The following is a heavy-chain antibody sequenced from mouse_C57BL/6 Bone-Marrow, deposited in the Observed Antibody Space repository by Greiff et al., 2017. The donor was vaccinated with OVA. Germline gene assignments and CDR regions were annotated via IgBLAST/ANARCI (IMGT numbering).Heavy chain of an antibody. CDR3: AGFLYAMDY. V-gene: IGHV5-6*01. CDR1: GFTFSSYG. Sequence: EVQGVESGGDLVKPGGSLKLSCAASGFTFSSYGMSWVRQTPDKRLEWVATISSGGSYTYYPDSVKGRFTISRDNAKNTLYLQMSSLKSEDTAMYYSAGFLYAMDYWGQGTSVTVSS. J-gene: IGHJ4*01. CDR2: ISSGGSYT.